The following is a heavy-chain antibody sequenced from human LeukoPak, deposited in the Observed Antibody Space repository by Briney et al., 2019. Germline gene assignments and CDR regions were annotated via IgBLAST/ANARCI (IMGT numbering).Heavy chain of an antibody. D-gene: IGHD3-10*01. CDR3: ARIITMIRGERSGYFAS. V-gene: IGHV4-38-2*01. CDR2: IYHSGST. CDR1: GYGISSDYY. Sequence: SETLSLTCAVSGYGISSDYYWGWIRQPPGKGREWMASIYHSGSTYYNPSLKNRVTISVDTSKSQLSLKQNSVTAADTAVYSCARIITMIRGERSGYFASWGQGTLVTVSS. J-gene: IGHJ4*02.